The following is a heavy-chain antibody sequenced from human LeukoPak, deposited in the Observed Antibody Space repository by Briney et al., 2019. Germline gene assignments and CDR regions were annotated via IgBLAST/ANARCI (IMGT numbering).Heavy chain of an antibody. CDR1: GGSISSYY. CDR2: IYYSGST. D-gene: IGHD6-13*01. V-gene: IGHV4-59*01. CDR3: AREKNSSWSRSPPGWDAFDI. J-gene: IGHJ3*02. Sequence: SETLSLTCTVSGGSISSYYWSWIRQPPGKGLEWIGYIYYSGSTNYNPSLKSRVTISVDTSKNQFSLKLSSVTAADTAVYYCAREKNSSWSRSPPGWDAFDIWGQGTMVTVSS.